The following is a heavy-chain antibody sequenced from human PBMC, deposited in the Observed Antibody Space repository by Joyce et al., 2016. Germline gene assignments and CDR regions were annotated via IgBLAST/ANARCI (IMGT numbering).Heavy chain of an antibody. V-gene: IGHV3-7*03. J-gene: IGHJ4*02. CDR1: GFTFRPFW. Sequence: EVQLVESGGGLVQPGGSLRLSCAASGFTFRPFWMNWVRRPPGKGLEWVAKISPDGSEEYYADSVRGLFAISRDDARNSLDLDVSGPRPEDTAVYYCAGGTRDPGIDYWGQGTLVTVSS. D-gene: IGHD6-13*01. CDR2: ISPDGSEE. CDR3: AGGTRDPGIDY.